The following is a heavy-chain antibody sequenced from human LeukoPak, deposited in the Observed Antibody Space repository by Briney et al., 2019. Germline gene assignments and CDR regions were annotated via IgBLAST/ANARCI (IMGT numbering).Heavy chain of an antibody. J-gene: IGHJ4*02. CDR2: IWYDGSNE. D-gene: IGHD1-1*01. CDR3: ARGSQSTWGFFAY. CDR1: GFTFSNYG. V-gene: IGHV3-33*01. Sequence: PGGSLRLSCAASGFTFSNYGMHWVRQAPGKGLQWVAVIWYDGSNEYYTGSVKGRFTISRDNAHNTLYLQMNSLRAEETAVYYCARGSQSTWGFFAYWGQGTRVTVSS.